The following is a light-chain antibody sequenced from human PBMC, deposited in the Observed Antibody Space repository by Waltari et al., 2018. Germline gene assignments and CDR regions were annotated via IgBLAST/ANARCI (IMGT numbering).Light chain of an antibody. CDR2: IND. J-gene: IGLJ3*02. CDR1: SYNIGRNT. V-gene: IGLV1-44*01. Sequence: QSVLTQPPSASGTPGQRVTISCSGSSYNIGRNTVNWYQHFPGTAPKLVIYINDQRPSGVPDRFSGSKSGTSASLAISGLQSDDEAEYSCAVWDDSLSAWLFGGGTKLAVL. CDR3: AVWDDSLSAWL.